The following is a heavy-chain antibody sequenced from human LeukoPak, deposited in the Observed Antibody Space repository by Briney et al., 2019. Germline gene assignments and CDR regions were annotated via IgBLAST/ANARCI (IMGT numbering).Heavy chain of an antibody. CDR1: GGSMSSGDYY. D-gene: IGHD1-14*01. J-gene: IGHJ3*02. CDR2: IYNSGST. V-gene: IGHV4-30-4*01. Sequence: SQTLSLTCTVSGGSMSSGDYYWTWIRQPPGKGLEWIGFIYNSGSTYYNPSLKSRVTISVDTSKNQFSLKLSSVTAADTAVYYCASPDPNQGAFDIWGQGTMVTVSS. CDR3: ASPDPNQGAFDI.